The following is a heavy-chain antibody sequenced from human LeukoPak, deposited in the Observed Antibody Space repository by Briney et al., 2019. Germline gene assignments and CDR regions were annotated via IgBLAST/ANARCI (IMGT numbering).Heavy chain of an antibody. D-gene: IGHD3-10*01. CDR3: ARGMRITMVREVIPHDY. CDR2: INSDGSST. V-gene: IGHV3-74*01. J-gene: IGHJ4*02. Sequence: PGGSLRLSCAASGFTFSSYWMHWVRQAPGTGLVWVSRINSDGSSTSYADSVKGRFTISRDNAKNTLYLQMNSLRAEDTAVYYCARGMRITMVREVIPHDYWGQGTLVTVSS. CDR1: GFTFSSYW.